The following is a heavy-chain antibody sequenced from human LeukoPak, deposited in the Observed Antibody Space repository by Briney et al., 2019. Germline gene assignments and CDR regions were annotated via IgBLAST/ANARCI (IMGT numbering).Heavy chain of an antibody. J-gene: IGHJ1*01. D-gene: IGHD3-22*01. CDR1: GYIFTNYA. V-gene: IGHV1-2*02. CDR2: INPNSGGT. CDR3: ARGSYDSSDFEYFHH. Sequence: ASVKVSCKASGYIFTNYAINWVRQAPGQGLEWMGWINPNSGGTNYAQKFQGRVTMTRDTSISTAYMELNRLRSDDTAVYYCARGSYDSSDFEYFHHWGQGTLVTVSS.